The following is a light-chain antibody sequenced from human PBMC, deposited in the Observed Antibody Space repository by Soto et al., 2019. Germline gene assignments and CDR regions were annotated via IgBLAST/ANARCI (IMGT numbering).Light chain of an antibody. Sequence: EIVMTQSPATLSLSPGDRATLSCRASQFFSSNYLSWYQQKPGQAPRLLIYDASKRATGIPARFSGSGSGTEFTLTISSLQSEDFAVYYCQQYNNWPRTFGQGTKVDIK. J-gene: IGKJ1*01. CDR3: QQYNNWPRT. CDR1: QFFSSN. V-gene: IGKV3-15*01. CDR2: DAS.